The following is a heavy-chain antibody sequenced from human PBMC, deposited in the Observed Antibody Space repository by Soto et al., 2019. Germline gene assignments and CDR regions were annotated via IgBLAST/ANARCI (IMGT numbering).Heavy chain of an antibody. CDR3: LLLWFEGDYYGMDV. D-gene: IGHD3-10*01. V-gene: IGHV4-34*01. CDR2: INHSGST. J-gene: IGHJ6*02. CDR1: GGSFSGYY. Sequence: KTSETLSLTCAVYGGSFSGYYWSWIRQPQGKGLEWIGEINHSGSTNYNPSLKSRVTISVDTSKNQSSLKLSSVTAADTAVYYCLLLWFEGDYYGMDVWGQGTTVTVSS.